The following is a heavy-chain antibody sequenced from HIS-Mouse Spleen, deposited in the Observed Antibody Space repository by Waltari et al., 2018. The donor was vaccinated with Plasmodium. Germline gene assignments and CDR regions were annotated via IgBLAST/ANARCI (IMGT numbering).Heavy chain of an antibody. D-gene: IGHD5-18*01. J-gene: IGHJ4*02. Sequence: QVQLVQSGAEVKKPGASVKVSCKASGYTFTGYYIPWVLQAPGQGLEWMGWINPNSGGTNYAQKFQGRVTMTRDTSISTAYMELSRLRSDDTAVYYCARSSSRIQLWLPDYWGQGTLVTVSS. CDR2: INPNSGGT. V-gene: IGHV1-2*02. CDR1: GYTFTGYY. CDR3: ARSSSRIQLWLPDY.